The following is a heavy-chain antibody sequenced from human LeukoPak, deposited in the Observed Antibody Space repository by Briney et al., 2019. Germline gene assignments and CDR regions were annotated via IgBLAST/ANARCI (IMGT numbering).Heavy chain of an antibody. CDR2: ISYDGSNK. Sequence: PGRSLRLSCAASGFTFSSYGMHWVRQAPGKGLEWVAVISYDGSNKYYADSVKGRFTISRDNSKNTLYLQMNSLRAEDTAVYYCAKERGYCSGGSCYDSLDYWGQGTLVTVSS. CDR1: GFTFSSYG. CDR3: AKERGYCSGGSCYDSLDY. V-gene: IGHV3-30*18. J-gene: IGHJ4*02. D-gene: IGHD2-15*01.